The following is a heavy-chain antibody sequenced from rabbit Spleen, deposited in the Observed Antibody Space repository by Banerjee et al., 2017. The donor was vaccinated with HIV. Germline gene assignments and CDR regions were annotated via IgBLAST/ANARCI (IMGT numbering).Heavy chain of an antibody. D-gene: IGHD2-1*01. Sequence: QDQVVESGGGLVQPGGSLKLSCKASGFDLSDYGVSWVRQAPGKGLEWIGYIDPLFGSKYYASWVNGRFTISSHNAQNTLYLELNSLTAADTATYFCVRDRANIGGDYGPYYFDLWGQGTLVTVS. CDR1: GFDLSDYG. V-gene: IGHV1S47*01. CDR3: VRDRANIGGDYGPYYFDL. J-gene: IGHJ4*01. CDR2: IDPLFGSK.